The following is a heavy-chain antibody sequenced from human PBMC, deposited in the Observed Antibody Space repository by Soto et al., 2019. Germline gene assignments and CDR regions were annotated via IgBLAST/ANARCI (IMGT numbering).Heavy chain of an antibody. CDR3: VRQEYSAETGWSHPGDY. Sequence: QVQLVESGGGVVQPGRSLRLSCAASGFIFANHGMHWVRQTPGKGLEWVAVIWFDGKTKRYAESVKGRFTVSRDNSKNTLYLQMDSLRAEDTALYYCVRQEYSAETGWSHPGDYRGQGTLVTV. D-gene: IGHD6-19*01. CDR1: GFIFANHG. J-gene: IGHJ4*02. V-gene: IGHV3-33*01. CDR2: IWFDGKTK.